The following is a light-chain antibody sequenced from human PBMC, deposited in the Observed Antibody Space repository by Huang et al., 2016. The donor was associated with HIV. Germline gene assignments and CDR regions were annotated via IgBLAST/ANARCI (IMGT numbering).Light chain of an antibody. J-gene: IGKJ2*01. CDR3: MQALQTPYT. V-gene: IGKV2-28*01. CDR1: QSLLQRNGYNY. CDR2: FGV. Sequence: EIVVTQSPLSLPVTPGEPTSISCKSSQSLLQRNGYNYLEWYLQKPGQSPQLLIYFGVSRASGVPDRFSGGGSGTDFSLKISRVEAEDAGIYYCMQALQTPYTFGQGTKLEI.